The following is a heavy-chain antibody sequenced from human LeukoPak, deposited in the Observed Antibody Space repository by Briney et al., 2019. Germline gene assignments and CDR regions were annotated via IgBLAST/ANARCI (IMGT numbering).Heavy chain of an antibody. CDR2: ISSNAAYI. CDR3: AREAGRYSSNIDWFDP. V-gene: IGHV3-21*01. J-gene: IGHJ5*02. D-gene: IGHD6-13*01. Sequence: PGGSLRLSCAASGFTFSSYNMNWVRQAPGKGLEWVSSISSNAAYIYYADSLKGRFTISRDNAKDSLYLQMNSLRAEDTAVYYCAREAGRYSSNIDWFDPWGQGTLVTVSS. CDR1: GFTFSSYN.